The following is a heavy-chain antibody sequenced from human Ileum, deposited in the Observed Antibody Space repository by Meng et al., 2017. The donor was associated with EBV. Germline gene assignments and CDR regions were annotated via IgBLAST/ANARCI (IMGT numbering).Heavy chain of an antibody. V-gene: IGHV4-39*06. CDR1: GGSISSSNHY. D-gene: IGHD3-22*01. CDR3: ARVPSYYYDSRGYVTPFDY. CDR2: IYYSGST. Sequence: RPQPERPGQGLVNPSEPLPPTCTVSGGSISSSNHYWGWIRQPPGKGLEWIANIYYSGSTYYNPSLKSRVTISVDTSKNQFSLKLSSVTAADTAVYYCARVPSYYYDSRGYVTPFDYWGQGTLVTVSS. J-gene: IGHJ4*02.